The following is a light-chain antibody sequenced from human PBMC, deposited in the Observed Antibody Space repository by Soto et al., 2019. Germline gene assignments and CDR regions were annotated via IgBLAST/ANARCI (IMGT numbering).Light chain of an antibody. CDR2: LEGSGSY. CDR3: ETWDSNPRV. Sequence: QPVLTQSSSASASLGSSVKLTCTLSSGHSSYIIAWHQQQPGKAPRYLMKLEGSGSYNKGSGIPDRFSGSSSGADRYLTISNVHFEDEADYYCETWDSNPRVFGGGTKLTAL. CDR1: SGHSSYI. V-gene: IGLV4-60*02. J-gene: IGLJ2*01.